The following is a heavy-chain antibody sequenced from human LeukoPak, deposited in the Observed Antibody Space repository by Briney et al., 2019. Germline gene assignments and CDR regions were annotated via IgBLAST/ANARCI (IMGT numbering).Heavy chain of an antibody. CDR3: TTDNVLRYFDWSPDY. D-gene: IGHD3-9*01. Sequence: GGSHRLSCAASGFTFSNAWMSWVRQAPGKGLEWVGRIKGKTDGGTTDYAAPVKGRFTISRDDSKNTLYLQMNSLKTEDTAVYYCTTDNVLRYFDWSPDYWGQGTLVTVSS. CDR1: GFTFSNAW. J-gene: IGHJ4*02. CDR2: IKGKTDGGTT. V-gene: IGHV3-15*01.